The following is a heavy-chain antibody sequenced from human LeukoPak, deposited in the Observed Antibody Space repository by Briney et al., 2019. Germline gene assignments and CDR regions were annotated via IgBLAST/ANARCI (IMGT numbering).Heavy chain of an antibody. Sequence: ASVKVSCKASGYTFKNYDINWVRQATGQGLEWMGWMNPNSGNTGFAQKFQDRVSMTRDTSVNTAYMELTSLRSGDTAVYYCARATPGGLHGYSFDYWGQGTVVTVYS. CDR3: ARATPGGLHGYSFDY. CDR1: GYTFKNYD. V-gene: IGHV1-8*02. CDR2: MNPNSGNT. D-gene: IGHD5-24*01. J-gene: IGHJ4*02.